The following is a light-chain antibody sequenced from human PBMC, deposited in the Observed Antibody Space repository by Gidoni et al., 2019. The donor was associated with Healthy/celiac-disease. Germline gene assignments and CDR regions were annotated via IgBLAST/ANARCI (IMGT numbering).Light chain of an antibody. V-gene: IGLV3-1*01. CDR2: QDS. J-gene: IGLJ1*01. Sequence: SSELTQPPSVYASPGQTPSITCSGDKLGDKYACWYHQKPGQSPVLVIYQDSKRPSGIPERFSGSTSGNTATLTISGTQAMDEADYYCQAWDSSTAGVFGTGTKVTVL. CDR1: KLGDKY. CDR3: QAWDSSTAGV.